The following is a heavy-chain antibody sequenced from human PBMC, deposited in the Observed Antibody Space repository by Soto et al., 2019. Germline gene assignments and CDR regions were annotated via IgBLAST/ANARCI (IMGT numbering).Heavy chain of an antibody. Sequence: PSVTRPLTCSVSRGCLSSRGYYWTWIRQHPGNALQWIGHIYYSGNTFYNPSLKSRVTISVDMSKNQFSLKLSSVTAADTAVYSCAGDVASGSSGYFLDCWGKGTMGTVSS. V-gene: IGHV4-31*03. D-gene: IGHD3-22*01. J-gene: IGHJ6*04. CDR2: IYYSGNT. CDR1: RGCLSSRGYY. CDR3: AGDVASGSSGYFLDC.